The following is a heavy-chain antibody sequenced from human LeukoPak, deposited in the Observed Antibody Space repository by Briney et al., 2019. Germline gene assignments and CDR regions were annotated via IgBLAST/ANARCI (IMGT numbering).Heavy chain of an antibody. CDR3: ARDLWARITMIVVTDY. J-gene: IGHJ4*02. CDR2: IKQDGSEK. Sequence: GGSLRLSCAASGFTFSSYWMSWVRQAPGKGLEWAANIKQDGSEKYYVDSVKGRFTISRDNAKNSLYLQMNSLRAEDTAVYYCARDLWARITMIVVTDYWGQGTLVTVSS. V-gene: IGHV3-7*01. CDR1: GFTFSSYW. D-gene: IGHD3-22*01.